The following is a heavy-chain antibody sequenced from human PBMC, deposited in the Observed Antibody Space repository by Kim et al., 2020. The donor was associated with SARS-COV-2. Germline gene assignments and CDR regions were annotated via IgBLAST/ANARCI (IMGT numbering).Heavy chain of an antibody. CDR3: ARRGEDYVDV. Sequence: GTNYAQKFQGRVTMTRDTSISTAYRELSRLRSDDTAVYDCARRGEDYVDVWGQGTTVTVSS. V-gene: IGHV1-2*02. CDR2: GT. J-gene: IGHJ6*02. D-gene: IGHD3-10*01.